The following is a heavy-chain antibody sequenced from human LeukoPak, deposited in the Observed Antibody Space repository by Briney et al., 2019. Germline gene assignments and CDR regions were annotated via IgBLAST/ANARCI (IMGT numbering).Heavy chain of an antibody. CDR1: AFNSSSYS. Sequence: GQSLRLSCAAYAFNSSSYSMRWDRQAPGTWLEWVADIKQAGTEKYYVDSVKGRFTISRDNHKNSLYLQMNSLRAEDTAVYYCARVRGWFYLDYWGEGTLVTVSS. CDR2: IKQAGTEK. J-gene: IGHJ4*02. D-gene: IGHD2-15*01. CDR3: ARVRGWFYLDY. V-gene: IGHV3-7*01.